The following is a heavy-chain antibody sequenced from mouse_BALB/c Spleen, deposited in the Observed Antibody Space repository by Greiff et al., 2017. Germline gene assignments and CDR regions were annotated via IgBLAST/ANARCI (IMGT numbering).Heavy chain of an antibody. CDR3: ARQGYYGSSLFFDY. D-gene: IGHD1-1*01. Sequence: EVKLMESGGGLVKPGGSLKLSCAASGFTFSSYAMSWVRQTPEKRLEWVATISSGGSYTYYPDSVKGRFTISRDNAKNTLYLQMSSLRSEDTAMYYCARQGYYGSSLFFDYWGQGTTLTVSS. V-gene: IGHV5-9-3*01. J-gene: IGHJ2*01. CDR2: ISSGGSYT. CDR1: GFTFSSYA.